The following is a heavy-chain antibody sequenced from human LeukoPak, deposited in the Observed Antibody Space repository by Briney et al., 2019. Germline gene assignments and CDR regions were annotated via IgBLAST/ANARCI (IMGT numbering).Heavy chain of an antibody. CDR2: IYPGDSDT. D-gene: IGHD3-22*01. Sequence: GESLKISCKGSGYSFTNYWIGWVRQMPGKGLEWMGIIYPGDSDTRYSPSFQGQVTISADKSISTAYLQWSSLKASDTAMYYCARRSDYYDSSGYYGDFDYWGQGTLVTVSS. V-gene: IGHV5-51*01. CDR1: GYSFTNYW. CDR3: ARRSDYYDSSGYYGDFDY. J-gene: IGHJ4*02.